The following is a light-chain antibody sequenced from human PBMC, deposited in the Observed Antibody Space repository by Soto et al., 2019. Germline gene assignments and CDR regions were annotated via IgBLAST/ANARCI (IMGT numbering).Light chain of an antibody. Sequence: DIGMSQCPDSLALSLGERATINCKSSQSFLYSSNNKNYLAWYQQKTGQPPKMXIYWESTRESGVPARLSGSGSGTDLNLTISRLQAEDVAVYYCQKYYSTPKTFGQGTKVDIK. CDR3: QKYYSTPKT. CDR2: WES. J-gene: IGKJ1*01. V-gene: IGKV4-1*01. CDR1: QSFLYSSNNKNY.